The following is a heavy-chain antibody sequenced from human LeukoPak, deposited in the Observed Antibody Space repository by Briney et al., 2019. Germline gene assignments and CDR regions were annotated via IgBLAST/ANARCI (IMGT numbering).Heavy chain of an antibody. D-gene: IGHD3-16*01. J-gene: IGHJ6*02. CDR2: IYNSGSN. Sequence: SETLSLTCTVSGGSISSDYWQWIRQPPGKGLEWVGYIYNSGSNTYNPSLKRRVTISIDTSKNQFSLKLSSVTAADTAVYYCASKALGRNYVRDVWAKGPRSPSP. CDR3: ASKALGRNYVRDV. V-gene: IGHV4-59*08. CDR1: GGSISSDY.